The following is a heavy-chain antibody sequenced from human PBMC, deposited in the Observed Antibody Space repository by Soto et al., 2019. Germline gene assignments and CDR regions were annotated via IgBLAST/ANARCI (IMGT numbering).Heavy chain of an antibody. CDR3: ARLAGHYGMDF. CDR2: ISAYNGNT. V-gene: IGHV1-18*04. J-gene: IGHJ6*02. CDR1: GYTFTSYG. Sequence: SVKVSCKASGYTFTSYGISWVRQAPGLGLERTGWISAYNGNTNYGQKLHCRVTMTTDTSTSTASMELRSLTSADPAVYYCARLAGHYGMDFWGQGTQGTVSS.